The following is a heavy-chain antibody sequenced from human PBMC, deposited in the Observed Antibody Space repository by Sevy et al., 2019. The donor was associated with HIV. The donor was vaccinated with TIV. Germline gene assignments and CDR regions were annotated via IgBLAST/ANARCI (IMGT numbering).Heavy chain of an antibody. J-gene: IGHJ4*02. V-gene: IGHV3-23*01. CDR1: GFTFSSYA. CDR3: AKHSSSLGYYFDY. CDR2: ISGSGGST. D-gene: IGHD6-6*01. Sequence: GGSLRLSCAASGFTFSSYAMSWVRQAPGKGLEWVSAISGSGGSTYYSDSVKGRFTISRDNSKNTLYLQMNSLRAEDTAVYYCAKHSSSLGYYFDYWGQGTLVTVSS.